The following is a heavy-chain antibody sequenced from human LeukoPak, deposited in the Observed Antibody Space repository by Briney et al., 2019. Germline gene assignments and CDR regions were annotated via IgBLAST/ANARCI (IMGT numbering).Heavy chain of an antibody. CDR1: GGSFSGYY. J-gene: IGHJ4*02. Sequence: PSETLSLTCAVYGGSFSGYYCSWIRQPPGKGLEWIGEINHSGSTNYNPSLKSRVTISVDTSKNQFSLKLSSVTAADTAVYYCARTDYGAELDYWGQGTLVTVSS. D-gene: IGHD3-16*01. CDR3: ARTDYGAELDY. CDR2: INHSGST. V-gene: IGHV4-34*01.